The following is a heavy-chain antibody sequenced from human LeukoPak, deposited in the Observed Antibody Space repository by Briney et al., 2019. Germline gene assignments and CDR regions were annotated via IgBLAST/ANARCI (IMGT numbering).Heavy chain of an antibody. CDR1: GFSFSSYD. CDR3: YVWGTFRYAYYFDY. CDR2: ISGGGTRT. V-gene: IGHV3-23*01. Sequence: GGSLRLSCAASGFSFSSYDMSWVRQAPGKGLEWVSAISGGGTRTYYSDSVKGRFAISRDNSKNTLYLQMNSLRAEDTAVYYCYVWGTFRYAYYFDYWGQGTLVTVSS. J-gene: IGHJ4*02. D-gene: IGHD3-16*02.